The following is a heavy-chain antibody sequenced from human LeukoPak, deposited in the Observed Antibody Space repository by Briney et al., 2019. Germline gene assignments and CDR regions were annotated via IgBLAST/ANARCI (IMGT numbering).Heavy chain of an antibody. CDR3: ASGSVDTAMVI. CDR2: ISYDGSNK. D-gene: IGHD5-18*01. J-gene: IGHJ4*02. CDR1: GFTFSSYG. V-gene: IGHV3-30*19. Sequence: GGSLRLSCAASGFTFSSYGMHWVRQAPGKGLEWVAVISYDGSNKYYADSVKGRFTISRDNSKNTLYLQMNSLRAEDTAVYYCASGSVDTAMVIWGQGTLVTVSS.